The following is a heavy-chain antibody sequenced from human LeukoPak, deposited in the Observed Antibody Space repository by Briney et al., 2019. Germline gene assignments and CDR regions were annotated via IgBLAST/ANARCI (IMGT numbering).Heavy chain of an antibody. CDR2: IIPIFGTA. V-gene: IGHV1-69*05. CDR1: GGTFSSYA. J-gene: IGHJ4*02. D-gene: IGHD2-2*01. Sequence: GASVKVSCKASGGTFSSYAISWVRQAPGQGLEWMGGIIPIFGTANYAQKFQGRVTITTDESTSTAYMELSSLRSEDTAVYYCASGRYCSSTSCSRSFDYWGQGTLVTVSS. CDR3: ASGRYCSSTSCSRSFDY.